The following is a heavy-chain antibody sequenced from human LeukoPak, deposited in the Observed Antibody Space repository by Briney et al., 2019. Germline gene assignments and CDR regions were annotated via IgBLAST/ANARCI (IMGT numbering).Heavy chain of an antibody. V-gene: IGHV3-74*01. D-gene: IGHD2-15*01. Sequence: GGSLRLSCAASGFSFSSYWMNWVRQAPGRGLVWVSRIASDGSSTTYADSVKGRFTISRDNAKNTLYLQMNSLRVEDTAVYYCARGRPHGSDYWGQGTLVTVSS. CDR1: GFSFSSYW. CDR2: IASDGSST. J-gene: IGHJ4*02. CDR3: ARGRPHGSDY.